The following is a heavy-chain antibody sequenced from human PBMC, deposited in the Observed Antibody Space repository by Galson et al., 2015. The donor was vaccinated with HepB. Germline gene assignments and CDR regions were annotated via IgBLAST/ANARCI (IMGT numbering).Heavy chain of an antibody. CDR3: VRDALGGYDF. CDR2: LNPDGNAK. D-gene: IGHD3-22*01. J-gene: IGHJ3*01. Sequence: SLRLSCAASGFTFSDHWMSWVRQTPRKGLEWVTNLNPDGNAKYYADSVEGQFTISRDNAKNSLYLQMNRLTDEDTAVYFCVRDALGGYDFWGQGTMVTVSA. V-gene: IGHV3-7*03. CDR1: GFTFSDHW.